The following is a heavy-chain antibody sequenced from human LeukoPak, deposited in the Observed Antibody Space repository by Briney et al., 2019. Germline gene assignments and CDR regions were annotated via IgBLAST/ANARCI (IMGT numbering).Heavy chain of an antibody. V-gene: IGHV3-48*01. J-gene: IGHJ4*02. Sequence: GGSLRLSCAASGFTFSSYIMNWVRQAPGKGLEWVSYISSRGGTIYYADSVKGRFTISRDYSKNTVNLQINSLRAEDTAVYYCARERRYCSGDNCYSGLDYWGQGTLVTVSS. CDR1: GFTFSSYI. CDR3: ARERRYCSGDNCYSGLDY. D-gene: IGHD2-15*01. CDR2: ISSRGGTI.